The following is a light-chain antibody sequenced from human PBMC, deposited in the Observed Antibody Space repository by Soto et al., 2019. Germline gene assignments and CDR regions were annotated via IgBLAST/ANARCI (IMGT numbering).Light chain of an antibody. CDR2: VAS. J-gene: IGKJ5*01. Sequence: EIVLTQSPGTLSLSPGERATLSCRASQSISSNYLAWYQQKPGQAPRLLIYVASRRASGIPDRFSGSGSGTDFTLTISKLEPEDLAVYYCQQYGSSLITFGQGTRLEIK. V-gene: IGKV3-20*01. CDR1: QSISSNY. CDR3: QQYGSSLIT.